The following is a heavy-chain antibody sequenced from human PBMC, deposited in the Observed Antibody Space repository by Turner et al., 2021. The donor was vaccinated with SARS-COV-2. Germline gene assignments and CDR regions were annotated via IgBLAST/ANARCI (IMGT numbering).Heavy chain of an antibody. CDR3: ARDSNNRDYYESSGYYSFDY. Sequence: VQLVQSGAELKNPGASVNVSCKASGYTFTSYGISWVRQVPGQGLEWMGWISAYNGYSNYAQKLQGRVTMTTDTSTSTAYMELGSLRSDDTAVYYCARDSNNRDYYESSGYYSFDYWGQGTLVTVSS. CDR2: ISAYNGYS. V-gene: IGHV1-18*01. CDR1: GYTFTSYG. J-gene: IGHJ4*02. D-gene: IGHD3-22*01.